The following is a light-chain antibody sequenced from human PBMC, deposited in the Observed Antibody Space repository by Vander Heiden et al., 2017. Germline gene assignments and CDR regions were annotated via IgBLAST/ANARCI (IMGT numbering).Light chain of an antibody. CDR2: MTV. Sequence: QTAVTQEHSLTVSPGGKVTPTCASSTGAVTNTYYPNWIQQKPGQASRTLIHMTVYKHSWTPSRSSGSLLGGKAALTLSSAQPEDEAEYYCLLYHGGAYVFGTGTKVTVL. CDR1: TGAVTNTYY. J-gene: IGLJ1*01. CDR3: LLYHGGAYV. V-gene: IGLV7-43*01.